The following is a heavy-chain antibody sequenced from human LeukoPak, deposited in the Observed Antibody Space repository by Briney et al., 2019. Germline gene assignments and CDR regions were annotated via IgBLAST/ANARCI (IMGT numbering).Heavy chain of an antibody. D-gene: IGHD1-7*01. J-gene: IGHJ6*02. Sequence: GGSLRLSCAASGFTFNYAWISWVRQVPGKGLEWVGQTVSEIDGGTTDYATPVKGRFTISRDDSKSTLYLQMNSLKIEDTAVYYCTTDEDWNYARKDVWGQGATVIVSS. CDR2: TVSEIDGGTT. V-gene: IGHV3-15*04. CDR1: GFTFNYAW. CDR3: TTDEDWNYARKDV.